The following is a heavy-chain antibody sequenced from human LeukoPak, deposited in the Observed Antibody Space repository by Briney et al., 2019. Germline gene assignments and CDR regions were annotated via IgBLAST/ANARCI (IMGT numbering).Heavy chain of an antibody. V-gene: IGHV3-7*01. CDR3: ARDRAVVVVAASRWFDP. Sequence: PGGSLRLSCAASGFTFSSYWMSWVRQAPGKGLEWVAHIKQDGSEKYYVDSVKGRFTISRDNAKNSLYLQMNSLRAEDTAVYYCARDRAVVVVAASRWFDPWGQGTLVTVSS. J-gene: IGHJ5*02. CDR2: IKQDGSEK. D-gene: IGHD2-15*01. CDR1: GFTFSSYW.